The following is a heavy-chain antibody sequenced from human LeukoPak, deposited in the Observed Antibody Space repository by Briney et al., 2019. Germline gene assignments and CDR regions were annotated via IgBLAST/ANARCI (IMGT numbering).Heavy chain of an antibody. CDR1: GFTFNNYW. J-gene: IGHJ4*02. CDR3: VKGGGPRGFDY. V-gene: IGHV3-74*01. Sequence: GGSLRLSCAASGFTFNNYWMHWVRQAPGKGLVWVSRIDSDGSSTRYADAVKGRFTISRDNAKNTLYLQMNSLRAEDTAIYYCVKGGGPRGFDYWGQGILVTVSS. CDR2: IDSDGSST. D-gene: IGHD3-10*01.